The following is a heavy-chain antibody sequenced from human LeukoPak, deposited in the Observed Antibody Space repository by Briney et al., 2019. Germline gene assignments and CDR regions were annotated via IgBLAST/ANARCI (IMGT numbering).Heavy chain of an antibody. CDR1: GGTFSSYA. V-gene: IGHV1-69*13. D-gene: IGHD3-10*01. J-gene: IGHJ6*03. CDR3: ARSNYYGSGSRRNYYYYYIDV. CDR2: IIPMFGTA. Sequence: GASVKVSCKASGGTFSSYALNWVRQAPGQGLEWMGGIIPMFGTANHAQKLQGRVTITADESTSTAYMELSSLRSDDTAVYYCARSNYYGSGSRRNYYYYYIDVWGKGTTVTIFS.